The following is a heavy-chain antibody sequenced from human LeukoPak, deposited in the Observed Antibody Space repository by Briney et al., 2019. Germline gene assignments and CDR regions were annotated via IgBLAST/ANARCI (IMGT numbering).Heavy chain of an antibody. V-gene: IGHV3-48*02. Sequence: GGSLRLSCAASGFTFSSYSMNWVRQAPGKGLEWVSYISSSSSTIYYADSVKGRFTISRDNAKNSLYLQMNSLRDEDTAVYYCASMRYYYGSGKGDYWGQGTLVTVSS. CDR2: ISSSSSTI. CDR3: ASMRYYYGSGKGDY. D-gene: IGHD3-10*01. J-gene: IGHJ4*02. CDR1: GFTFSSYS.